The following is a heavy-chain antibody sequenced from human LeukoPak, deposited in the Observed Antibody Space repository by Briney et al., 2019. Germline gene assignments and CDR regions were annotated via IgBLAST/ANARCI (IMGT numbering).Heavy chain of an antibody. J-gene: IGHJ3*02. CDR3: ATDREDYDSSGYYLSDAFDI. V-gene: IGHV3-48*01. Sequence: GGPLRLSCAVSEFTFSGYSMKWVRQAPGKGLEWVSFISSSSTTIYHAGSVKGRFTVSRDNAKNSLYLQMESLRAEDTAVYYCATDREDYDSSGYYLSDAFDIWGQGTMVTVSS. D-gene: IGHD3-22*01. CDR2: ISSSSTTI. CDR1: EFTFSGYS.